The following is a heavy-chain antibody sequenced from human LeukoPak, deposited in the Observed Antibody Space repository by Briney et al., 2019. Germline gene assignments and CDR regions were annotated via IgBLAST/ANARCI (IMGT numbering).Heavy chain of an antibody. J-gene: IGHJ4*02. CDR1: GYTFTGYF. D-gene: IGHD3-9*01. CDR3: ARVHATGYFLLDLGY. CDR2: INPNTGGT. Sequence: ASVNVSCTASGYTFTGYFMHWVRQAPGQGLDWMGWINPNTGGTKYAQKFQGRVTMTRDTSIGTAYMELSTVTSDDTAVYFCARVHATGYFLLDLGYWGQGTLVTVSS. V-gene: IGHV1-2*02.